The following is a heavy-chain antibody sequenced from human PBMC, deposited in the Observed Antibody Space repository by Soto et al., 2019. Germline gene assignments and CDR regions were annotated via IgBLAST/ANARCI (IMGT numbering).Heavy chain of an antibody. CDR1: GSTFDDYA. CDR2: INWNSGSI. D-gene: IGHD6-13*01. V-gene: IGHV3-9*01. Sequence: GGSLRLSCAASGSTFDDYAMHWVRQVPGKGLEWVSGINWNSGSIGYADSVKGRFAISRDNAKNSLHLQMNSLRAEDTAFYYCVKDESINWYSGHFRHWGQGTLVTVSS. J-gene: IGHJ1*01. CDR3: VKDESINWYSGHFRH.